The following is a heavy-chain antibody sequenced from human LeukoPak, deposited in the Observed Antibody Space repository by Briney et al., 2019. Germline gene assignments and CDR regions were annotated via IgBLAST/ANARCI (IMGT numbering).Heavy chain of an antibody. J-gene: IGHJ4*02. CDR1: GFTFSDYY. Sequence: PGGSLRLSCAASGFTFSDYYLSWVRQAPGKGLEWVSAISGSGGSTYYADSVKGRFTISRDNSKNTLYLQMNSLRAEDTAVYYCAKDFTIFGVAESKFDYWGQGTLVTVSS. CDR3: AKDFTIFGVAESKFDY. V-gene: IGHV3-23*01. CDR2: ISGSGGST. D-gene: IGHD3-3*01.